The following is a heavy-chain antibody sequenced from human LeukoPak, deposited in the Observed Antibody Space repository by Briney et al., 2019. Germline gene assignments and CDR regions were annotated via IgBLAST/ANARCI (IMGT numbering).Heavy chain of an antibody. CDR3: TTDRYYDNSELQFQH. V-gene: IGHV3-15*01. D-gene: IGHD3-22*01. CDR2: IKRETDGGTI. J-gene: IGHJ1*01. Sequence: ETLSLTCTVSGGSISSYYWSWVRQAPGKGLEWLGRIKRETDGGTIDYAAPVKGRFTISRDDSRNTLYLQMDSLKIEDTAVYYCTTDRYYDNSELQFQHWGQGTLVTVSS. CDR1: GGSISSYY.